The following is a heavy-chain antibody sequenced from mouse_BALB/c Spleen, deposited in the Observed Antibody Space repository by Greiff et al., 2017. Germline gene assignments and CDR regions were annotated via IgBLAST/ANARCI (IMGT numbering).Heavy chain of an antibody. CDR1: GYSFTSYY. CDR3: ARAIPYYFDY. Sequence: VQLQQSGPELVKPGASVKISCKASGYSFTSYYIHWVKQRPGQGLEWIGWIFPGSGNTKYNEKFKGKATLTADTSSSTAYMQLSSLTSEDSAVYFCARAIPYYFDYWGQGTTLTVSA. CDR2: IFPGSGNT. J-gene: IGHJ2*01. V-gene: IGHV1-66*01.